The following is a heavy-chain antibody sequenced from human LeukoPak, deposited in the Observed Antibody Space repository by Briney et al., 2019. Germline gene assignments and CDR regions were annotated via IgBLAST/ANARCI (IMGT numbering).Heavy chain of an antibody. D-gene: IGHD4-17*01. Sequence: ASVKVSSKASGFTFSAYYMNWVRQAPGQGLEWMGRINSNTGGTNYAQKFQGRVTMTRDTSISTAYMELSRLRSGDTAVYYCARNAREGYGDYSYFDPWGQGTLVSVSS. V-gene: IGHV1-2*06. CDR2: INSNTGGT. J-gene: IGHJ5*02. CDR3: ARNAREGYGDYSYFDP. CDR1: GFTFSAYY.